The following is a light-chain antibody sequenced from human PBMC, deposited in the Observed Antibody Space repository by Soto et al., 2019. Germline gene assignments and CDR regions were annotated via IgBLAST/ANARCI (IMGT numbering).Light chain of an antibody. CDR1: SSDVGGYNY. V-gene: IGLV2-14*01. J-gene: IGLJ1*01. CDR3: SSYTSSIYL. Sequence: QSVLTQPPSASGSPGQSVTISCTGTSSDVGGYNYVSWYQQHPGKAPKLMIYEVSNRPSGVSNRFSGSKSGNTASLTISGLQAEDEADYYCSSYTSSIYLFGTGTKVTVL. CDR2: EVS.